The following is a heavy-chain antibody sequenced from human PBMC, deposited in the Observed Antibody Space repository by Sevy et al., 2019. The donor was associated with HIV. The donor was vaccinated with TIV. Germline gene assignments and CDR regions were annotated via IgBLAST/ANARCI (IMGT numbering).Heavy chain of an antibody. V-gene: IGHV3-11*06. Sequence: GGSLRLSCAASGFTFSDYYMSWIRQAPGKGLEWVSYISSSSSYKNYADSVKGRFTISRDNAKNSLYLQMNSLRAEDTAVYYCARDLDMTTVTTFYYWGQGTLVTVSS. CDR2: ISSSSSYK. J-gene: IGHJ4*02. CDR1: GFTFSDYY. CDR3: ARDLDMTTVTTFYY. D-gene: IGHD4-17*01.